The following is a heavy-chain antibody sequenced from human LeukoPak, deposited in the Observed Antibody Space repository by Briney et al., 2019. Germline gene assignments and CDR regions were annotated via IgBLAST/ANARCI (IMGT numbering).Heavy chain of an antibody. CDR3: AKAPVTSCRGAFCYPFDS. J-gene: IGHJ4*02. D-gene: IGHD2-15*01. Sequence: AGGSLRLSCAASGFTFSSYAMSWVRQAPGKGLEWVSAISGSGGNTYYIDSVKGRFTISRDNSRNTMYLQMNSLRVEDAAVYYCAKAPVTSCRGAFCYPFDSWGQGTLVTVSS. CDR1: GFTFSSYA. V-gene: IGHV3-23*01. CDR2: ISGSGGNT.